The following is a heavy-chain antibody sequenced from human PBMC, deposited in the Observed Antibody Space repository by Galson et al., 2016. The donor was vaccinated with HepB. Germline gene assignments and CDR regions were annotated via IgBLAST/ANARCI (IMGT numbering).Heavy chain of an antibody. Sequence: SLRLSCAASGFTVSSDYINWVRQVPGKGLEWVSVIYGGGSTYYSDSVKGRFVVSRDNSKNTVYLQMNSLTPEDTGVYYCARDGLRGTSWFDPWGQGTPVTVSS. D-gene: IGHD5-12*01. V-gene: IGHV3-66*02. CDR2: IYGGGST. CDR1: GFTVSSDY. CDR3: ARDGLRGTSWFDP. J-gene: IGHJ5*02.